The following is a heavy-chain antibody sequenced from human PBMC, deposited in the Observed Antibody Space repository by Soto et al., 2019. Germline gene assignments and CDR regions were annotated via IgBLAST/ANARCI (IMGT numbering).Heavy chain of an antibody. Sequence: ASVKVSCKASGYSFTGLDINWVRQTTGQGLEWMGWMEPSSGRTGYAQKFQGRVTMTRDTSINTAYMELSSLTSDDTAFYYCARGVAAGVDYWGQGTLVTVSS. J-gene: IGHJ4*02. D-gene: IGHD1-26*01. CDR3: ARGVAAGVDY. V-gene: IGHV1-8*01. CDR1: GYSFTGLD. CDR2: MEPSSGRT.